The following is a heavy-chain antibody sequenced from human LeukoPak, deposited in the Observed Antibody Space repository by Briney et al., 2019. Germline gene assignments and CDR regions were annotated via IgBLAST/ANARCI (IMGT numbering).Heavy chain of an antibody. Sequence: GGSLRLSCAASGFTFSDYYMSWIRQAPGKGLEWVSYISSSGSTIYYADSVKGRFTISRDNAKNSLYLQMNSLRAEDTAVYYCAKYRYSGSYYFDYWGQGTLVTVSS. CDR2: ISSSGSTI. V-gene: IGHV3-11*01. D-gene: IGHD1-26*01. CDR1: GFTFSDYY. J-gene: IGHJ4*02. CDR3: AKYRYSGSYYFDY.